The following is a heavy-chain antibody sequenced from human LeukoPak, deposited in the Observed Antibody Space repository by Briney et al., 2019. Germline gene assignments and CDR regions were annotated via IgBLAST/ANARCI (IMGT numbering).Heavy chain of an antibody. CDR3: ARTKVFWFDP. J-gene: IGHJ5*02. Sequence: ASVKVSCKASGGTFSSYAISWVRQAPGQGLEWMGRIIPVFGTANYAQKFQGRVTITTDESTSTAYMELSSLRSEDTAVYYCARTKVFWFDPWGQGTLVTVSS. D-gene: IGHD3-10*01. CDR2: IIPVFGTA. CDR1: GGTFSSYA. V-gene: IGHV1-69*05.